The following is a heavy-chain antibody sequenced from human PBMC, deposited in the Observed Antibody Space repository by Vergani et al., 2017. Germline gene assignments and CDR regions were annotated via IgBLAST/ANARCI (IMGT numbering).Heavy chain of an antibody. V-gene: IGHV3-33*01. CDR3: ARVGGLLSRDGSPINWFDP. J-gene: IGHJ5*02. Sequence: QVQLVESGGGVVQPGRSRRLSCAASGFTFSSYGMHWVRQAPGKGLEWVAVIWYDGSNKYYADSVKGRFTISRDNSNNTLYLQMNSLRAEDTAVYYCARVGGLLSRDGSPINWFDPWGQGTLVTVSS. CDR1: GFTFSSYG. D-gene: IGHD5-24*01. CDR2: IWYDGSNK.